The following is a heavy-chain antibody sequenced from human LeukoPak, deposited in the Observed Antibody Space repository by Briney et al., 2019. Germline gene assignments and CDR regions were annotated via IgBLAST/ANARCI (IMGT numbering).Heavy chain of an antibody. CDR1: GYSFTSYW. V-gene: IGHV5-51*01. CDR3: ARRCYCSGGSCLDAFDI. Sequence: GESLKISCKGSGYSFTSYWIGWVRQMPGKGLEWIGIIYPGDSDTRYSPSFQGQVTISADKSISTAYLQWSRLKGSGTARHYCARRCYCSGGSCLDAFDIWGQGTMVTVSS. CDR2: IYPGDSDT. D-gene: IGHD2-15*01. J-gene: IGHJ3*02.